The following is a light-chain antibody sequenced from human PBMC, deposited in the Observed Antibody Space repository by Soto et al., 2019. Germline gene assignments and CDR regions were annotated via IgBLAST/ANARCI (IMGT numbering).Light chain of an antibody. V-gene: IGKV3D-15*01. Sequence: EIVLTQSPATLSLSPGHKATLSSRASQSVSSNLAWYQQKPGQAPRLLIYGASTRATGFPARFSGSGSGTEFTLTISSLQSEDFAVYYCQQYNNWPLTFGGGTKVDI. CDR3: QQYNNWPLT. CDR1: QSVSSN. CDR2: GAS. J-gene: IGKJ4*01.